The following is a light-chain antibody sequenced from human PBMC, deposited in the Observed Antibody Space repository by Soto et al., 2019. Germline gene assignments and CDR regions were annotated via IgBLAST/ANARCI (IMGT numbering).Light chain of an antibody. CDR2: AAS. Sequence: DIQMTQSPSSLSASVGDTVTITCRASQSISVHLNWYQQKPGKVPKLLIYAASNLQSGVPSRFSGSGSETDFALTISSLQPEDFATDYCQQSYITPYTFGQGTKLEIK. CDR3: QQSYITPYT. V-gene: IGKV1-39*01. J-gene: IGKJ2*01. CDR1: QSISVH.